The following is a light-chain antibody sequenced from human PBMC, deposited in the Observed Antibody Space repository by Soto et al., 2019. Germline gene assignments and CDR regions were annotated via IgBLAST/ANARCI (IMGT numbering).Light chain of an antibody. J-gene: IGKJ4*01. Sequence: DIQMTQSPSTLAASVGDRVTITCRASQSVRSWLAWYQQKPGRAPKFLIYDASSLESGVPSRFSGSGSGTDFTLTISSLQPEDFATYYCQQLERYPSTFGGGTKVDIK. CDR2: DAS. CDR3: QQLERYPST. V-gene: IGKV1-5*01. CDR1: QSVRSW.